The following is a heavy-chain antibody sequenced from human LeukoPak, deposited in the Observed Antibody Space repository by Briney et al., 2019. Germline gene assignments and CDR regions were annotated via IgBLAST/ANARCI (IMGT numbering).Heavy chain of an antibody. V-gene: IGHV3-23*01. D-gene: IGHD3-22*01. Sequence: QTGGSLRLSCAASGFTFSSYAMSWVRQAPGKGLEWVSAISGSGGSTYYADSMKGRFTISRDNSKNTLYLQMSSLRAEDTAVYYCVKAWYYYDGVDYWGQGTLVTVSS. CDR3: VKAWYYYDGVDY. CDR2: ISGSGGST. J-gene: IGHJ4*02. CDR1: GFTFSSYA.